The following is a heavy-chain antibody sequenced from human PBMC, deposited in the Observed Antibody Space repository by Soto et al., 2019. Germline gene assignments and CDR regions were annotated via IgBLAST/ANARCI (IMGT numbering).Heavy chain of an antibody. D-gene: IGHD2-15*01. CDR3: ARESYCSGGSCQGLLYYYYMDV. V-gene: IGHV3-7*01. Sequence: GGSLRLSCAAYGFTFSSYWMSWVRQAPGKGLEWVANIKQDGSEKYYVDSVKGRFTISRDNAKNSLYLQMNSLRAEDTAVYYCARESYCSGGSCQGLLYYYYMDVWGKGTTVTVSS. CDR2: IKQDGSEK. CDR1: GFTFSSYW. J-gene: IGHJ6*03.